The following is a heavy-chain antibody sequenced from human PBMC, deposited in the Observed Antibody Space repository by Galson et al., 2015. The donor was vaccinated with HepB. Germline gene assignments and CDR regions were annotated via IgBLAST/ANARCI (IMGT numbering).Heavy chain of an antibody. V-gene: IGHV1-3*02. Sequence: SVKVSCKASGYTFTSYAMHWVRQAPGQRLEWMGWSNAGNGNTKYSQEFQGRVTITRDTSASTAYMELSSLRSEDMAVYYCARDYTQRGVTTVTTIDWGQGTLVTVSS. J-gene: IGHJ4*02. CDR3: ARDYTQRGVTTVTTID. D-gene: IGHD4-17*01. CDR1: GYTFTSYA. CDR2: SNAGNGNT.